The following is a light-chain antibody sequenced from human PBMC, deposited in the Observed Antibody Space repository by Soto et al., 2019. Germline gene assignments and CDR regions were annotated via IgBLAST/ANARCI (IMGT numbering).Light chain of an antibody. CDR1: QSVTSSY. V-gene: IGKV3-20*01. CDR2: GAS. Sequence: EIVLTQSPGTLSLSPGERATLSCRASQSVTSSYLACYQQKPGQAPRILISGASSRSTGIPDRFSGSGSGTDFPLNISRLELEDFAVYYWQQYASSPPVYTFCQGTQLEIK. J-gene: IGKJ2*01. CDR3: QQYASSPPVYT.